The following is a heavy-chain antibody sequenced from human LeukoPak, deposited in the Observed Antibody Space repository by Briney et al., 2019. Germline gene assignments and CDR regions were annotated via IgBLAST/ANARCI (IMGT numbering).Heavy chain of an antibody. D-gene: IGHD3-10*01. Sequence: GGSLRLSCAASGFTFSSYGMSWVRQAPGKGLEWVSAISGSGGSTYYADSVKGRFTISRDNSKNTLYLQMNSLRAEDTAVYYCAKQGMGSGSSQSFDYWGQGTLVTVSS. CDR1: GFTFSSYG. CDR3: AKQGMGSGSSQSFDY. CDR2: ISGSGGST. V-gene: IGHV3-23*01. J-gene: IGHJ4*02.